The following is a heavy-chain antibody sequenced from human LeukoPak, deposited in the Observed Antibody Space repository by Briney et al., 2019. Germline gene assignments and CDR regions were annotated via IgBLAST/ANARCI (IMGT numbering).Heavy chain of an antibody. CDR1: GGSISTYY. V-gene: IGHV4-59*01. CDR2: VYYSGST. Sequence: PSETLSLTCTVSGGSISTYYWSWIRQPPGKGLEWIGYVYYSGSTNYNPSLMSRVTISVDTSENQFSLKMSSVTAADTAMYYCARSELLWFGKVNSGFDFWGRGTLVTVSS. D-gene: IGHD3-10*01. CDR3: ARSELLWFGKVNSGFDF. J-gene: IGHJ4*02.